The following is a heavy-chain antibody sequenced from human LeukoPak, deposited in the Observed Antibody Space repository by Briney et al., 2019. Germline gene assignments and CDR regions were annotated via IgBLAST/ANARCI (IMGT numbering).Heavy chain of an antibody. D-gene: IGHD3-10*01. J-gene: IGHJ4*02. CDR1: GFTFSSYA. CDR2: IYSGGST. V-gene: IGHV3-66*01. Sequence: GGSLRLSCAASGFTFSSYAMSWVRQAPGKGLEWVSVIYSGGSTYYADSVKGRFTISRDNSKNTLYLQMNSLRAEDTAVYFCARGSGSLIYWGQGTLVTVSS. CDR3: ARGSGSLIY.